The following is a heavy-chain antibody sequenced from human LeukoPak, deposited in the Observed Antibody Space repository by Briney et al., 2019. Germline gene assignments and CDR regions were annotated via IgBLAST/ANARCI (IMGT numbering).Heavy chain of an antibody. D-gene: IGHD3-3*01. V-gene: IGHV1-18*01. J-gene: IGHJ5*02. CDR1: GYTFTSYG. Sequence: ASVKVSCKASGYTFTSYGISWVRQAPGQGLEWMGWISAYNGNTNYAQKLQGRVTMTTDTSTSTAYMELRSLRSDDTAVYYCARGPVTIFGVVTPGSNWFDPWGQGTLVTVSS. CDR2: ISAYNGNT. CDR3: ARGPVTIFGVVTPGSNWFDP.